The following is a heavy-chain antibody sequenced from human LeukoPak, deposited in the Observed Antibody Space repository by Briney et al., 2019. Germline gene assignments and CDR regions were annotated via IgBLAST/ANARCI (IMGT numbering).Heavy chain of an antibody. CDR1: GFTFSSYA. D-gene: IGHD3-22*01. CDR3: ARTRQNYYDSSGPFDY. CDR2: ISYDGSNK. Sequence: GGSLRLSCAASGFTFSSYAMHWVRQAPGKGLEWVAVISYDGSNKYYADSVKGRFTISRDNSKNTLYLEMSSLRAEDTAVYYCARTRQNYYDSSGPFDYCGQGTLVTVSS. V-gene: IGHV3-30*15. J-gene: IGHJ4*02.